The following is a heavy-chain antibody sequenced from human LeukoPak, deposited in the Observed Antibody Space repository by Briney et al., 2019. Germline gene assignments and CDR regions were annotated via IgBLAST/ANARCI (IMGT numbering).Heavy chain of an antibody. Sequence: SETLSLTCAVYGGSFSGYYWSWIRQPPGKGLEWIGEINHSGSTNYNPSLKSRVTISVDTSKNQFSLKLSSVTAADTAVYYCASTKYSSGYWGQGTLVTVSS. D-gene: IGHD6-19*01. CDR3: ASTKYSSGY. CDR2: INHSGST. CDR1: GGSFSGYY. J-gene: IGHJ4*02. V-gene: IGHV4-34*01.